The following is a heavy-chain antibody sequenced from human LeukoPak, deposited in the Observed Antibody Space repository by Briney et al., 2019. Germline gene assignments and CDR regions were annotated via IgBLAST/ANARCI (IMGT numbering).Heavy chain of an antibody. CDR2: IIPIFGTA. CDR3: ARDGIEGYSSSAGAFDI. CDR1: GGTFSSYA. D-gene: IGHD6-6*01. J-gene: IGHJ3*02. Sequence: VASVKVSCKASGGTFSSYAISWVRQAPGQGLEWMGGIIPIFGTANYAQKFQGRVTITADESTSTAYMELSSLRSEDTAVYYCARDGIEGYSSSAGAFDIWGQGTMVTVSS. V-gene: IGHV1-69*13.